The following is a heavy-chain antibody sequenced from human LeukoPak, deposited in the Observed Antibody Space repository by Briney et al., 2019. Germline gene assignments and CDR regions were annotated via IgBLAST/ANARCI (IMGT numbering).Heavy chain of an antibody. CDR2: INTNTGNP. D-gene: IGHD1-1*01. J-gene: IGHJ3*02. CDR1: GYTFTNYA. V-gene: IGHV7-4-1*02. CDR3: ARGRPPRLMTAFDI. Sequence: ASVKVSCKASGYTFTNYAVKWVRQAPGQGLEWMGWINTNTGNPTYAQGFTGRFVLSLDTSVNTAYLEISSLKPEDTAVYYCARGRPPRLMTAFDIWGQGTMVTVSS.